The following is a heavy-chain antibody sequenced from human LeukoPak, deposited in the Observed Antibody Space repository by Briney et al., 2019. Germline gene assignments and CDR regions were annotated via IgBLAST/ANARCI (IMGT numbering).Heavy chain of an antibody. D-gene: IGHD3-9*01. CDR2: IYSGGST. J-gene: IGHJ4*02. CDR1: GFTFRTYS. Sequence: PGGSLRLSCAASGFTFRTYSIHWVRQAPGKGLEWVSVIYSGGSTYYADSVKGRFTISRDNSKNTLYLQMNSLRAEDTAVYYCARGVLTGYYWDYFDYWGQGTLVTVSS. V-gene: IGHV3-53*01. CDR3: ARGVLTGYYWDYFDY.